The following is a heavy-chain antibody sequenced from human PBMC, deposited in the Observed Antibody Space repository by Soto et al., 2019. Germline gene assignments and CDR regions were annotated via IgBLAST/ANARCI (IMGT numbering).Heavy chain of an antibody. D-gene: IGHD4-17*01. Sequence: QVQLVQSGAEVGKPGASVKVSCKASGYTFTSYDINWVRQASGQGLEWMGWMNPNSGNTGSAQRFQVSLTMTRNTSINTAYMELTSLTSEDAAVYYCARVHTVTTYFDVWGRGTLVAVSS. J-gene: IGHJ2*01. CDR2: MNPNSGNT. V-gene: IGHV1-8*01. CDR3: ARVHTVTTYFDV. CDR1: GYTFTSYD.